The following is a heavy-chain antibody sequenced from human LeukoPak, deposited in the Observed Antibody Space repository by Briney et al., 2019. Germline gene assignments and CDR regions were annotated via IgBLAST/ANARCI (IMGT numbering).Heavy chain of an antibody. J-gene: IGHJ4*02. Sequence: PGGSLRLSCAASGFTFSSYSMNWVRQAPGKGLEWVSYISSRSSTIYYADSVKGRITISRDNAKNSLYLQMDSLRAEDTAVYYCARDSDCSGGSCYSYYFDYWGQGTLVTVSS. D-gene: IGHD2-15*01. V-gene: IGHV3-48*01. CDR2: ISSRSSTI. CDR3: ARDSDCSGGSCYSYYFDY. CDR1: GFTFSSYS.